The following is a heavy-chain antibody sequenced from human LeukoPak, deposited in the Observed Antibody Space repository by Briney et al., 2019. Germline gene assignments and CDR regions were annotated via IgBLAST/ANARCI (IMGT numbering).Heavy chain of an antibody. D-gene: IGHD2-15*01. Sequence: ASVKVSCKASGYTFTGYYVHWVRQAPGQGLEWMGWMNPKSGGTNYAQKFEARVTMNRDTSISTAYMELSRLRFDDTAVYYCARAGGYCGRISCPYYFDYWGQGSLVAVSS. V-gene: IGHV1-2*02. J-gene: IGHJ4*02. CDR1: GYTFTGYY. CDR2: MNPKSGGT. CDR3: ARAGGYCGRISCPYYFDY.